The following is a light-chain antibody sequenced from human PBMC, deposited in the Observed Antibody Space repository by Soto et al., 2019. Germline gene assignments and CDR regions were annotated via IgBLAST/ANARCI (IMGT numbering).Light chain of an antibody. CDR3: QQYGSPFT. V-gene: IGKV3-20*01. J-gene: IGKJ3*01. CDR1: QSVSSNY. CDR2: GAS. Sequence: EIVLTQSPGTLSLSPWERATLSCRASQSVSSNYLAWYQQKPGQAPRLLIYGASSRATGIPDRFSGSGSGTDFTLTISRLEPEDFAVYYCQQYGSPFTFGPGTKVDIK.